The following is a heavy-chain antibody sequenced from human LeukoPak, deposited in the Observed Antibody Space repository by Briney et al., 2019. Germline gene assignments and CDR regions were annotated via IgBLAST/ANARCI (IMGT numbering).Heavy chain of an antibody. CDR1: GFTFDNCA. CDR2: INSDGSST. D-gene: IGHD1-26*01. V-gene: IGHV3-74*01. Sequence: GRSLRLSCAASGFTFDNCAMHWVRQAPGKGLVWVSRINSDGSSTTYADSVKGRFTISRDNAKNTLYLQMNSLRAEDTAVYYCAKLSRTYYEAGAFDIWGQGTMVTVSS. J-gene: IGHJ3*02. CDR3: AKLSRTYYEAGAFDI.